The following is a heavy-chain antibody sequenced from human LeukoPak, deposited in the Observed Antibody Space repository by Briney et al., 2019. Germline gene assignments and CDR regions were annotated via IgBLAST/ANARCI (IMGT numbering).Heavy chain of an antibody. V-gene: IGHV3-23*01. CDR1: GFTLKNYA. Sequence: GGSLRLSCVVSGFTLKNYAMSWVRQAPGKGLECVSSIRDSGNGTDYADSVKGRFTVSRDNSKNTLYLHMNTLSAEDTAVYYCAKWAYYDFWSGHYKSHFDSWGQGTLVTVSP. D-gene: IGHD3-3*01. J-gene: IGHJ4*02. CDR2: IRDSGNGT. CDR3: AKWAYYDFWSGHYKSHFDS.